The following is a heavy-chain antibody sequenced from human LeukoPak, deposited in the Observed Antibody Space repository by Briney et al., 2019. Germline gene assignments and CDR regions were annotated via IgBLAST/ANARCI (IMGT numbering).Heavy chain of an antibody. V-gene: IGHV1-18*01. J-gene: IGHJ4*02. CDR1: GYNFSSYG. D-gene: IGHD3-3*01. Sequence: ASVKVSCKASGYNFSSYGISWVRQAPGQGLEWMGWISTYNGDTNYAQKLQGRVTMTTDTSTSTAYMELRSLRSDDTAVYYCARDRVWSGRYYFDYWGQGTLVTVSS. CDR3: ARDRVWSGRYYFDY. CDR2: ISTYNGDT.